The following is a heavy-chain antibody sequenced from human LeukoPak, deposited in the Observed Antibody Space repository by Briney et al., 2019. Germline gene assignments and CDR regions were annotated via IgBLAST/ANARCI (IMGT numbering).Heavy chain of an antibody. V-gene: IGHV3-20*04. D-gene: IGHD7-27*01. Sequence: GGSLRLPCAASGFTFDAFGMTWVRQAPGKGLEWVSAISGDAGSTGYADSVKGRFTISRDNAEHSLYLQMNSLRVEDTALYYCARVWAWGSGNYFDNWGQGTLVTVSS. CDR3: ARVWAWGSGNYFDN. J-gene: IGHJ4*02. CDR1: GFTFDAFG. CDR2: ISGDAGST.